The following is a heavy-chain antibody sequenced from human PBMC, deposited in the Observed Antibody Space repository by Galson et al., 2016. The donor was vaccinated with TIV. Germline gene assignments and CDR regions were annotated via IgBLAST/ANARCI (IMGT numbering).Heavy chain of an antibody. CDR3: ARLTPCGGDCYYFDR. Sequence: SVKVSCKASGDTFSTNGISWVRQAPGQGLEWLGGIIPVSGIADNSQKFQGRVSITADVSTNTVYMELSSLRSEDTAVYYCARLTPCGGDCYYFDRWGQGTLVTVSS. CDR2: IIPVSGIA. V-gene: IGHV1-69*13. J-gene: IGHJ4*02. CDR1: GDTFSTNG. D-gene: IGHD2-21*02.